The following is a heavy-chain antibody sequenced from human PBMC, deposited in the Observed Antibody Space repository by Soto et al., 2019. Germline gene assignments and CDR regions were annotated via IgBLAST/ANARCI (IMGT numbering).Heavy chain of an antibody. CDR2: ISVSADST. CDR1: GFTFSNYV. D-gene: IGHD2-2*01. V-gene: IGHV3-23*01. Sequence: EVQLLESGGGLVQPGGSLRLSCAASGFTFSNYVMSWVRQAPGKGLEWVSTISVSADSTYYADSVKGRFAISRDNSKNTLYLQMNILRAEDTAVYYCAKVKRSQPHDYWGQGTLVNVSS. J-gene: IGHJ4*02. CDR3: AKVKRSQPHDY.